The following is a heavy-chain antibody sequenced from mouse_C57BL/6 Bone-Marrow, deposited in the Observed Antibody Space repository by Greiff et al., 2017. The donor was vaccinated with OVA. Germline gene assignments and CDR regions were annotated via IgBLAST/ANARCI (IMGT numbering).Heavy chain of an antibody. Sequence: EVKVVESGGGLVQSGRSLRLSCATSGFTFSDFYMEWVRQAPGKGLEWIAASRNKANDYTTEYSASVKGRFIVSRDTSQSILYLQMNALRAEDTAIYYCARDALLYAMDYWGQGTSVTVSS. CDR1: GFTFSDFY. D-gene: IGHD2-10*01. CDR3: ARDALLYAMDY. V-gene: IGHV7-1*01. CDR2: SRNKANDYTT. J-gene: IGHJ4*01.